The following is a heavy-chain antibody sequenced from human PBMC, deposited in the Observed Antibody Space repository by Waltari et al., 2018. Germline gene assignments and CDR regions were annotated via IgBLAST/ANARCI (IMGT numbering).Heavy chain of an antibody. CDR3: AAPYYYDSSGYPGVVDY. J-gene: IGHJ4*02. CDR1: GGSISSSSYY. Sequence: QLQLQESGPGLVKPSETLSLTCPVSGGSISSSSYYWGWLRQPPRKGLEWIGSIYYSGSTYYNPSIKSRVTISVDTSKNQFSLKLSSVTAADTAVYYCAAPYYYDSSGYPGVVDYWGQGTLVTVSS. D-gene: IGHD3-22*01. CDR2: IYYSGST. V-gene: IGHV4-39*07.